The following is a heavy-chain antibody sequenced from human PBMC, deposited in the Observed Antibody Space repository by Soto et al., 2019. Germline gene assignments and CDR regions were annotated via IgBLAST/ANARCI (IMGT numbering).Heavy chain of an antibody. D-gene: IGHD3-22*01. J-gene: IGHJ4*02. CDR2: ISAYNGNT. Sequence: ASVKVSCKASGYNFTSYGISWVRQAPGQGLEWMGWISAYNGNTNYAQKLQGRVTMTTDTSTSTAYMELRSLRSDDTAVYYCARSLYYYDSSGVHFDYWGQGTLVTVSS. V-gene: IGHV1-18*01. CDR3: ARSLYYYDSSGVHFDY. CDR1: GYNFTSYG.